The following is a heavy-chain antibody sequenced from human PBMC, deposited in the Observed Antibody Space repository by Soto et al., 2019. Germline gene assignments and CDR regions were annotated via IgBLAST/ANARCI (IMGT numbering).Heavy chain of an antibody. CDR1: GFTFSSYS. Sequence: GGSLRLSCAASGFTFSSYSMNWVRQAPGKGLEWVSYISSSSSTIYYADSVKGRFTISRDNAKNSLYLQMNSLRAEDTAVYYCARDILAAAGTLNWFDPWGQGTLVTVSS. CDR3: ARDILAAAGTLNWFDP. J-gene: IGHJ5*02. D-gene: IGHD6-13*01. CDR2: ISSSSSTI. V-gene: IGHV3-48*01.